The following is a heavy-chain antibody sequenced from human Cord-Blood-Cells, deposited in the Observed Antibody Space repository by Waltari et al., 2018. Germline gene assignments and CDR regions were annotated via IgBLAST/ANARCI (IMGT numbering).Heavy chain of an antibody. J-gene: IGHJ4*02. Sequence: QVQLQESGPGLVKPSETLSLTCAVSGYSLSSGYYWGWIRQPPGKGLEWIGSIYHSGSTYYNPSLKSRVTISVDTSKNQFSLKLSSVTAADTAVYYCARVRTNSGSYFDYWGQGTLVTVSS. D-gene: IGHD1-26*01. CDR2: IYHSGST. CDR3: ARVRTNSGSYFDY. CDR1: GYSLSSGYY. V-gene: IGHV4-38-2*01.